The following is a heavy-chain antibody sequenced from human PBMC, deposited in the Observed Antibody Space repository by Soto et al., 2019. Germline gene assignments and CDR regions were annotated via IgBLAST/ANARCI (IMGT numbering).Heavy chain of an antibody. CDR3: ATFVGASRSPPFDY. CDR1: GYTLTELS. J-gene: IGHJ4*02. D-gene: IGHD6-6*01. V-gene: IGHV1-24*01. CDR2: FDPEDGET. Sequence: SVKVSCKVSGYTLTELSMHWVRQAPGKGLEWMGGFDPEDGETIYAQKFQGRVTMTEDTSTDTAYMELSSLRSEDTAVYYCATFVGASRSPPFDYWGQGTLVTVSS.